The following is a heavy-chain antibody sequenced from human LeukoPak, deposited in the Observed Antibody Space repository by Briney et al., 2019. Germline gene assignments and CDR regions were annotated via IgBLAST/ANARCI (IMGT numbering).Heavy chain of an antibody. CDR2: IKRDGSEK. V-gene: IGHV3-7*01. CDR3: AREIMDGSGGAPDY. CDR1: GFTFSSYW. Sequence: GGSLRLSCAASGFTFSSYWMSWVRQAPGKGLEWVANIKRDGSEKYYVDSVKGRFTISRDNAKNSLYLQMNSLRAEDTAVYYCAREIMDGSGGAPDYWGQGTLVTVSS. D-gene: IGHD3-10*01. J-gene: IGHJ4*02.